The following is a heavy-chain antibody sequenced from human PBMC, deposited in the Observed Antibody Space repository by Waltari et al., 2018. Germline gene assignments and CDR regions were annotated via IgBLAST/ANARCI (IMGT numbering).Heavy chain of an antibody. Sequence: QVHLVQSGAEVRKPGASVKVSCKGSGYTFTGYYIQWLRQAPGQGLEWMGWIDPKTGGTKREQKLQGRVTMTRDTSINTVYMELSSLGSDDTAVYYCARDLYDSRVPGDYFDYWGQGTLVTVSS. V-gene: IGHV1-2*02. CDR1: GYTFTGYY. CDR3: ARDLYDSRVPGDYFDY. D-gene: IGHD3-16*01. CDR2: IDPKTGGT. J-gene: IGHJ4*02.